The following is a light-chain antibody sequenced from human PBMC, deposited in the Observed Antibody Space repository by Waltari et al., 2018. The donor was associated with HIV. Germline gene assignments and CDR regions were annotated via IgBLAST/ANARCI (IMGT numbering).Light chain of an antibody. J-gene: IGKJ3*01. CDR2: GAS. Sequence: VELTQSPGTLSLSPGERGTLSCRASQALINSDLAWYQQKPGQAPKLLIYGASNRASGIPDRFSGSGSGTDFTFTISRLEPGDSAVYYCQQYGNSPFTFGPGTKVDI. CDR3: QQYGNSPFT. CDR1: QALINSD. V-gene: IGKV3-20*01.